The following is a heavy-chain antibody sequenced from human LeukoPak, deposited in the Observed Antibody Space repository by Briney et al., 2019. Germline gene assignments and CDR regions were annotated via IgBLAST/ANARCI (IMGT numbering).Heavy chain of an antibody. V-gene: IGHV3-53*01. Sequence: GGSLRLSCAASGFTVSSNYMSWVRQAPGKGLEWVSVIYSGGSTYYADSVKGRFTISRDNSKNTLYLQMNSLRAEDTAVYYCARGPYYYYMDVWGKGTTVTVSS. CDR3: ARGPYYYYMDV. CDR1: GFTVSSNY. CDR2: IYSGGST. J-gene: IGHJ6*03.